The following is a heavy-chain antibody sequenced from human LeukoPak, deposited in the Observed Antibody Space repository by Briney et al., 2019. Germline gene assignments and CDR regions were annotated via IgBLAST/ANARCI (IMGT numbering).Heavy chain of an antibody. J-gene: IGHJ6*03. Sequence: GGSLRLSCAASGFTFDDYGMSWVRQAPGKGLEWVSGINWNGGSTGYADSVKGRFTISRDNAKNSLYLQMNSLRAEDTAVYYCARRDIVATWYYYYMDVWGKGTTVTISS. CDR2: INWNGGST. CDR1: GFTFDDYG. D-gene: IGHD5-12*01. V-gene: IGHV3-20*04. CDR3: ARRDIVATWYYYYMDV.